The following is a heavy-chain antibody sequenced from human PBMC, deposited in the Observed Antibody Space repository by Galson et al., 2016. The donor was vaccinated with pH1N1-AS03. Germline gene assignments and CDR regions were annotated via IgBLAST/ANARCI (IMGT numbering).Heavy chain of an antibody. D-gene: IGHD2-2*01. J-gene: IGHJ6*04. V-gene: IGHV3-23*01. CDR2: ISGSGGDT. Sequence: SLRLSCAASGFTFSSYAMSWVRQAPGKGLDWVSSISGSGGDTYYADPVKGRFTISRDNSKNTLYLQMNRLRAEDTALYYCAMFPIVEVPGAVQDLDVWGKWTTVIVSS. CDR3: AMFPIVEVPGAVQDLDV. CDR1: GFTFSSYA.